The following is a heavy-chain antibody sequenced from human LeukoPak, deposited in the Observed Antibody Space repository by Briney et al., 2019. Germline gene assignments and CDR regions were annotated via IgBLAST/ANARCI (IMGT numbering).Heavy chain of an antibody. V-gene: IGHV3-53*01. J-gene: IGHJ5*02. CDR3: ARSPFEFDP. CDR2: IYSGGST. Sequence: GGSLRLSCAASGFTFSSYAMSWVRQAPGKGLEWVSVIYSGGSTYYADSVKGRFTISRDNSKNTLYLQMNSLRAEDTAVYYCARSPFEFDPWGQGTLVTVSS. CDR1: GFTFSSYA.